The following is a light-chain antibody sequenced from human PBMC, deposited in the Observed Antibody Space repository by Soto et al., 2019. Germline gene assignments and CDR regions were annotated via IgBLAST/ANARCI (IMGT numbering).Light chain of an antibody. J-gene: IGLJ1*01. CDR1: RSDVGGYNY. Sequence: SALTQPASVSGSPGQSITLSCTGTRSDVGGYNYVSWYQQHPGKAPKLMIYDVSNRPSGVSNRFSGSKSGNTASLTISGLQAEDEADYYCSSYTSSSTLPYVFGTGTKLTVL. V-gene: IGLV2-14*01. CDR3: SSYTSSSTLPYV. CDR2: DVS.